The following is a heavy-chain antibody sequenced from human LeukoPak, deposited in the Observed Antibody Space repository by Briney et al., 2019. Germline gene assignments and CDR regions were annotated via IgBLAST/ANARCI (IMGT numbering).Heavy chain of an antibody. J-gene: IGHJ3*01. D-gene: IGHD1/OR15-1a*01. Sequence: ASVKVSCKATGYTFTDYYMHWVRQAPGQVLDWVGWINPTSGAANYAQKFQGRVTMTRDTSNNTSYMELSMLRSDDTAVYYCAREFRTTTWSFDAFDLWGQGTMVTVSS. CDR1: GYTFTDYY. CDR2: INPTSGAA. CDR3: AREFRTTTWSFDAFDL. V-gene: IGHV1-2*02.